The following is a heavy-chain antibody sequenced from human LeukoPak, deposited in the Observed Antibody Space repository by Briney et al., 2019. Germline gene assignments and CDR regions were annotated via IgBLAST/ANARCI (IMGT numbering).Heavy chain of an antibody. CDR3: ARGAGNYYFYGMDV. V-gene: IGHV4-59*01. CDR2: IYYSGST. CDR1: GGSISSYF. Sequence: PSETLSLTCTVSGGSISSYFWSWIRQPPGKGLEWIGHIYYSGSTNYNPSLKSRVTVSVDTSKNQFSLRLSSVTAADTAVYYCARGAGNYYFYGMDVWGQGTTVTVSS. J-gene: IGHJ6*02.